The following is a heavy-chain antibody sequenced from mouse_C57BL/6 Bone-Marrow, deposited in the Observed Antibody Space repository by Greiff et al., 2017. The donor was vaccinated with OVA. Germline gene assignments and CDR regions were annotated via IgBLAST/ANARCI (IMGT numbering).Heavy chain of an antibody. V-gene: IGHV3-6*01. CDR2: ISYDGSN. CDR3: ARPYDYDDAMDY. D-gene: IGHD2-4*01. CDR1: GYSITSGYY. Sequence: ESGPGLVKPSQSLSLTCSVTGYSITSGYYWNWIRQFPGNKLEWMGYISYDGSNNYNPSLKNRISITRDTSKNQFFLKLNSVTTEDTATYYCARPYDYDDAMDYWGQGTSVTVSS. J-gene: IGHJ4*01.